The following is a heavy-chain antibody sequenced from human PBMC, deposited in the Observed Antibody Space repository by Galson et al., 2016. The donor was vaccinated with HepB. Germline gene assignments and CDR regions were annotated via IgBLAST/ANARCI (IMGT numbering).Heavy chain of an antibody. D-gene: IGHD3-10*01. Sequence: RQPPGKGLEWIGEIYRSGSTNYNPSLKSRVTISIDKSKNQFSLKLSSVTAADTAVYYCASRNYYGSGFDSWGQGTLVTVSS. CDR3: ASRNYYGSGFDS. V-gene: IGHV4-4*02. J-gene: IGHJ4*02. CDR2: IYRSGST.